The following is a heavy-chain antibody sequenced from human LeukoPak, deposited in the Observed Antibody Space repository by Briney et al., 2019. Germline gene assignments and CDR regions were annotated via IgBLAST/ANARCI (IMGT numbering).Heavy chain of an antibody. J-gene: IGHJ4*02. CDR2: ISIGRSIT. CDR1: GFTFSSYA. V-gene: IGHV3-48*02. D-gene: IGHD6-13*01. CDR3: AKDRTAGVFDY. Sequence: GGSLRLSCAASGFTFSSYAMNWVRQAPGKGLEWVSYISIGRSITHYADSVKGRFTISRDNAKNSLCLQMNSLRDEDTAVYYCAKDRTAGVFDYWGQGTLVTVSS.